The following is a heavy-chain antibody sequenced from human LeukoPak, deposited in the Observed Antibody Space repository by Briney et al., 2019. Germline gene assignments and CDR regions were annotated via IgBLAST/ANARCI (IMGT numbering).Heavy chain of an antibody. Sequence: SETLSLTCAVYSGSFSGHYWSWIRQSPGKGLEWIGEINHSGRTNYNPSLRSRVTISVDTPKNQFSLKLSSVTAADTAVYYCARRGYSYGYNSDAFDIWGQGTMVTVSS. D-gene: IGHD5-18*01. V-gene: IGHV4-34*01. CDR2: INHSGRT. J-gene: IGHJ3*02. CDR3: ARRGYSYGYNSDAFDI. CDR1: SGSFSGHY.